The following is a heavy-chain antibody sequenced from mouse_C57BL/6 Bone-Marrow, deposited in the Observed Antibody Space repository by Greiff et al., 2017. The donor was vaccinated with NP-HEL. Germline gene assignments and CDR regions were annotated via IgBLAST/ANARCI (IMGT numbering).Heavy chain of an antibody. D-gene: IGHD1-1*01. J-gene: IGHJ4*01. V-gene: IGHV1-81*01. CDR2: IYPRSGNT. CDR3: ARDYYGSRRDAMDY. Sequence: QVQLQQSGAELARPGASVKLSFKASGYTFTSYGISWVKQRTGQGLEWIGEIYPRSGNTYYNEKFKGKATLTADKSSSTAYMELRSLTSEDSAVYFCARDYYGSRRDAMDYWGQGTSVTVSS. CDR1: GYTFTSYG.